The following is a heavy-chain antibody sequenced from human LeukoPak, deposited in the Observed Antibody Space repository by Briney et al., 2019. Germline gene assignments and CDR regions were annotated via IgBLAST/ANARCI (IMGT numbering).Heavy chain of an antibody. V-gene: IGHV3-23*01. D-gene: IGHD2-2*01. Sequence: GGSLRLSCAASGFTFSSYAMSWVRQAPGKGLEWVSSISGSVDNAYYADSVKGRFTISRDNSKNTLYLQMNSLRAEDTAVYYCARGYCSSTSCYAEYFQHWGQGTLVTVSS. CDR1: GFTFSSYA. CDR3: ARGYCSSTSCYAEYFQH. CDR2: ISGSVDNA. J-gene: IGHJ1*01.